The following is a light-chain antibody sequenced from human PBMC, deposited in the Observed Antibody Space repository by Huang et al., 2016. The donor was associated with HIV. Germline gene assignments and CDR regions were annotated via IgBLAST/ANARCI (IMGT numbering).Light chain of an antibody. CDR1: RSVSTN. CDR3: HQYNNWLLS. J-gene: IGKJ4*01. V-gene: IGKV3-15*01. Sequence: EIVMTQSPATLSVSPGQRVTLSCTANRSVSTNLAWYQQRHGQAPRLLIYWSSTRAPCIPARFSGSGSGTDFSLTISSLQSEDFALYYCHQYNNWLLSFGGGTRV. CDR2: WSS.